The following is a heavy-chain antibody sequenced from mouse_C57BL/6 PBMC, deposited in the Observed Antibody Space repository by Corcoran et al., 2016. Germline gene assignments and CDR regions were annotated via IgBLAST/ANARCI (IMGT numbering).Heavy chain of an antibody. CDR2: INTYSGVP. J-gene: IGHJ3*01. CDR1: GYTFTTYG. Sequence: QIQLVQSGPELKKPGETVKISCKASGYTFTTYGMSWVKQAPGKGLKWMGWINTYSGVPTYADDFKGRFAFSLETSASTAYLQINNLKNEDTATYFCARDGYYGFDYWGQGTMVTVSA. D-gene: IGHD2-3*01. V-gene: IGHV9-3*01. CDR3: ARDGYYGFDY.